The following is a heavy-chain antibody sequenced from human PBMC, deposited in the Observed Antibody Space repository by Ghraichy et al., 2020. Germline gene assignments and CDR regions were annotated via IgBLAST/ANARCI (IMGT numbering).Heavy chain of an antibody. CDR1: GYILTGYH. D-gene: IGHD1-26*01. J-gene: IGHJ4*02. V-gene: IGHV1-2*02. CDR2: INPNTGAT. CDR3: ARDQWQLPSGIDY. Sequence: ASVKVSCKASGYILTGYHMHWVRQAPGQGLEWMGWINPNTGATNYAQKFQGRVTMTRDTSIRTAYMELSSLTSDDTAVYYCARDQWQLPSGIDYWGQGTLVTVSS.